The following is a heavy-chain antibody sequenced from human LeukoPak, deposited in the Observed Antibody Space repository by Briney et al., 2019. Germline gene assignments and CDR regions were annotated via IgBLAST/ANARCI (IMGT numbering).Heavy chain of an antibody. CDR2: MWDDGTNE. V-gene: IGHV3-33*01. CDR1: GFNFGIYG. Sequence: PGTSLRLSCTASGFNFGIYGMHWVRQAPGKGLEWVAVMWDDGTNEYYVESVKGRFTISRDNAKNSLYLQMNSLRAEDTAVYYCARDGYLLDYWGQGTLVTVSS. J-gene: IGHJ4*02. D-gene: IGHD1-1*01. CDR3: ARDGYLLDY.